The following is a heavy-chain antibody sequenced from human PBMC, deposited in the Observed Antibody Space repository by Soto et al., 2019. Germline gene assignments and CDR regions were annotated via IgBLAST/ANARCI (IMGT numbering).Heavy chain of an antibody. CDR3: ARDVRGIAVAGTSYFFDY. CDR2: INAGNGNT. J-gene: IGHJ4*02. CDR1: GYPFTSYA. D-gene: IGHD6-19*01. V-gene: IGHV1-3*01. Sequence: ASVKVSCKASGYPFTSYAIHWVRQAPGQRLEWMGWINAGNGNTKYSQKFQGRVTITRDTSASTAYMELSSLRSEDTAVYYCARDVRGIAVAGTSYFFDYWGQGTLVTVSS.